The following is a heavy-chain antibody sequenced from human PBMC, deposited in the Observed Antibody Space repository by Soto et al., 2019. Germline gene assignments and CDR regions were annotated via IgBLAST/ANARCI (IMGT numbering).Heavy chain of an antibody. V-gene: IGHV3-48*01. CDR1: GFTFSSYS. CDR2: ISSSSSTI. CDR3: ARVCDSRTYYDFWSGYYTLDY. Sequence: PGGSLRLSCAASGFTFSSYSMNWVRQAPGKGLEWVSYISSSSSTIYYADSVKGRFTISRDNAKNSLYLQMNSLRAEDTAVYYCARVCDSRTYYDFWSGYYTLDYWGQGTLVTVSS. D-gene: IGHD3-3*01. J-gene: IGHJ4*02.